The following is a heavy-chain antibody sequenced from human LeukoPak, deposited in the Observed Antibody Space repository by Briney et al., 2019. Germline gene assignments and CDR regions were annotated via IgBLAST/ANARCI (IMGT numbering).Heavy chain of an antibody. CDR2: IKQDGSEK. D-gene: IGHD3-16*01. V-gene: IGHV3-7*01. Sequence: GGSLRLSCAASGLTFSSYWMSWVRQAPGKGLEWVANIKQDGSEKYYVDSVKGRFTISRDNAKNSLYLQMNSLRAEDTAVYYCASEVWGPFDYRGQGTLVTISS. CDR1: GLTFSSYW. CDR3: ASEVWGPFDY. J-gene: IGHJ4*02.